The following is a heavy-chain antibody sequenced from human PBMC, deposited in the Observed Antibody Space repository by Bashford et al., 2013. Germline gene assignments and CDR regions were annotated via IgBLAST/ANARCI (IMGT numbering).Heavy chain of an antibody. CDR3: ARSDLEWLFYYYYYGMDV. Sequence: SVKVSCKASGGTFSSYAISWVRQAPGQGLEWMGGIIPIFGTANYAQKFQGRVTITADESTSTAYMELSSLRSEDTAVYYCARSDLEWLFYYYYYGMDVVGPRDHGHRLL. J-gene: IGHJ6*02. V-gene: IGHV1-69*13. D-gene: IGHD3-3*01. CDR1: GGTFSSYA. CDR2: IIPIFGTA.